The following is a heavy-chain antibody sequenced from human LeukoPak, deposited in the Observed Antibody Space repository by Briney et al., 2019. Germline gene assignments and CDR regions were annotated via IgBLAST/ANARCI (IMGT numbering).Heavy chain of an antibody. J-gene: IGHJ4*02. CDR2: TYYRSKWYN. D-gene: IGHD6-13*01. Sequence: SQTLSLTCAISGDSVSSNSAAWNWIRQSPSRGLEWLGRTYYRSKWYNDYAVSVKSRITINPDTSKNQFSLQLNSVTPEDTAVYYCARDQAFGTAAAGTPIDYWGQGTLVTVSS. V-gene: IGHV6-1*01. CDR1: GDSVSSNSAA. CDR3: ARDQAFGTAAAGTPIDY.